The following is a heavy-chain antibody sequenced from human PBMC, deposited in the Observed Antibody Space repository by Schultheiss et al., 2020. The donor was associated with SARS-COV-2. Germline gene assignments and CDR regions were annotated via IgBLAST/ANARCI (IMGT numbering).Heavy chain of an antibody. CDR2: INSGSDVI. CDR1: GFTFSSFA. CDR3: ARGAGTAWFVY. D-gene: IGHD3-22*01. V-gene: IGHV3-48*03. Sequence: GESLKISCATSGFTFSSFAMMWVRQAPGKGLEWISYINSGSDVIFYADSIKGRFTISRDNAKSSLFLQMNSLRGEDTAVYYCARGAGTAWFVYWGRGTLVTVSS. J-gene: IGHJ4*02.